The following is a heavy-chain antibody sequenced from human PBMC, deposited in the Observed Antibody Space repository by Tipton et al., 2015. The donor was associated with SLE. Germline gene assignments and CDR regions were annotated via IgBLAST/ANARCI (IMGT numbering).Heavy chain of an antibody. J-gene: IGHJ5*02. CDR2: IYYSGST. V-gene: IGHV4-59*01. Sequence: TLSLTCAVYGGSFSGYYWSWIRQPPGKGLEWIGYIYYSGSTNYNPSLKSRVTISVDTSKNQFSLKLSSVTAADTAVYYCARDRGVVTAGSWFDPWGQGTLVTVSS. CDR3: ARDRGVVTAGSWFDP. CDR1: GGSFSGYY. D-gene: IGHD4-23*01.